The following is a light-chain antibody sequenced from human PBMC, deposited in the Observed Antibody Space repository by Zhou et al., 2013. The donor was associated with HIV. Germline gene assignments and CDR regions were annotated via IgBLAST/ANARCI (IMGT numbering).Light chain of an antibody. Sequence: EIVMTQSPATLSVSPGERATLSCRASQSVNNNLAWYQQKAGQAPRLLMYAISIRVTGTPDRISGGGSGTDFTLTISRLEPEDFAVYYCQHYGTSPLTFGGGPMWRS. CDR2: AIS. CDR3: QHYGTSPLT. J-gene: IGKJ4*01. CDR1: QSVNNN. V-gene: IGKV3-20*01.